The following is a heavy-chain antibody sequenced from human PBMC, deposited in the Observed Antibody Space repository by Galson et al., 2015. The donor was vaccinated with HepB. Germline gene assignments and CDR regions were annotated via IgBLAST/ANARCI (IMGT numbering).Heavy chain of an antibody. J-gene: IGHJ4*02. Sequence: SLRLSCAASGFTFSSYAMRWVRQAPGKGLEWVSHLSGSGGSTYYADSVKGRFTISRDNSKNTLYLQMNSLRAEDTAVYYCAKGQDFDFWTGYYFDYWGQGTLVTVSS. V-gene: IGHV3-23*01. CDR3: AKGQDFDFWTGYYFDY. D-gene: IGHD3-3*01. CDR2: LSGSGGST. CDR1: GFTFSSYA.